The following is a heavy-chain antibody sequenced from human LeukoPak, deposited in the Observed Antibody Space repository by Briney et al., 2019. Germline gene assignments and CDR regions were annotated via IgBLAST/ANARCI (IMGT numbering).Heavy chain of an antibody. CDR3: ARSTVTTRDLDY. CDR1: GFTFSSYA. CDR2: ISYDGSNK. Sequence: GGSLRPSCAASGFTFSSYAMHWVRQAPGKGLEWVAVISYDGSNKYYADSVKGRFTISRDNCKNTLYLQMNSLRAEDTAVYYCARSTVTTRDLDYWGQGTLVTVSS. V-gene: IGHV3-30*04. D-gene: IGHD4-11*01. J-gene: IGHJ4*02.